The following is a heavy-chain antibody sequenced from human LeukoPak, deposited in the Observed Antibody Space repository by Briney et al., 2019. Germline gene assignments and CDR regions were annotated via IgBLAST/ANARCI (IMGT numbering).Heavy chain of an antibody. V-gene: IGHV4-31*03. CDR1: GGSISSSSYY. Sequence: PSETLSLTCTVSGGSISSSSYYWGWIRQHPGKGLEWIGYIYYSGSTYYNPSLKSRVTISVDTSKNQFSLKLSSVTAADTAVYYCARVVAYYYDSSGYAFDIWGQGTMVTVSS. D-gene: IGHD3-22*01. CDR2: IYYSGST. CDR3: ARVVAYYYDSSGYAFDI. J-gene: IGHJ3*02.